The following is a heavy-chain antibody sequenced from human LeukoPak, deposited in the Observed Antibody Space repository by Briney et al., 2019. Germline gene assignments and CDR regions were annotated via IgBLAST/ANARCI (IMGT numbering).Heavy chain of an antibody. CDR2: SNSDESST. CDR3: TRHYGTGFYGMDV. Sequence: GGSLRLSCAASGFTFTDYCMHWVRQAPGKGLVWVSRSNSDESSTSYADSVKGRFTISRDNAKKTVYLQMNSLRVEDTAIYYCTRHYGTGFYGMDVWGQGTTVAVSS. V-gene: IGHV3-74*01. CDR1: GFTFTDYC. J-gene: IGHJ6*02. D-gene: IGHD3-10*01.